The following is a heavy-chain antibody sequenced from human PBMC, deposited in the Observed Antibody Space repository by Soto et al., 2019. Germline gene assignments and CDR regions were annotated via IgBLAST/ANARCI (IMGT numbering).Heavy chain of an antibody. V-gene: IGHV3-9*01. CDR3: VRSKCGYSYGTPFDY. J-gene: IGHJ4*02. CDR1: GFTFDDYA. D-gene: IGHD5-18*01. CDR2: ISWISGNI. Sequence: EVQLEESGGALVQPGRSLRLSCAASGFTFDDYAMHWVRQVLGKGLEWVSSISWISGNIGYADSVKGRFTTSRDSAMNSLYLQMNSLRPEDTALYYCVRSKCGYSYGTPFDYWGQGTLVTVSS.